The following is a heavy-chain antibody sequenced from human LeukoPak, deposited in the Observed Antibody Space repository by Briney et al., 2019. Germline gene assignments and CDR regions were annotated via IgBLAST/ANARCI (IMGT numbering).Heavy chain of an antibody. CDR1: GFTFDDCA. D-gene: IGHD3-22*01. J-gene: IGHJ6*03. V-gene: IGHV3-9*01. Sequence: GGSLRLSCAASGFTFDDCAMHWVRQAPGKGLEWVSRISWNGDTIVYADSVKGRFTISRDNAKNSVYLQMNSLRAEDTALYYCVKAVVIDHYYFYIDVWGKGTTVTISS. CDR3: VKAVVIDHYYFYIDV. CDR2: ISWNGDTI.